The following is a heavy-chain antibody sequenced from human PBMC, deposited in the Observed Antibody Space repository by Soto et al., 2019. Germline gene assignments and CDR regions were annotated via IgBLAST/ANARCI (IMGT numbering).Heavy chain of an antibody. V-gene: IGHV1-18*01. J-gene: IGHJ5*02. CDR3: ARVVGALGHWFDP. CDR2: ISAYNGNT. Sequence: ASVKVSCEACGYTFTSYGISWVRQAPGQGLEWMGRISAYNGNTNYAQKLQGRVTMTTDTSTSTAYMELRSLRSDGTAVYYCARVVGALGHWFDPWGQGTLVTVSS. CDR1: GYTFTSYG. D-gene: IGHD1-26*01.